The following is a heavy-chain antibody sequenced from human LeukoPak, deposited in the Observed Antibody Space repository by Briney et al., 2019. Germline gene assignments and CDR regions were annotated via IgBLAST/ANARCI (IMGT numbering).Heavy chain of an antibody. V-gene: IGHV1-2*02. D-gene: IGHD3-10*01. CDR3: ARDHYYGSGTKSY. CDR1: GYTFTGYY. J-gene: IGHJ4*02. CDR2: INPNSGGT. Sequence: GASVKVSCKASGYTFTGYYMHWVRQAPGQGLEWMGWINPNSGGTNYAQKFQGRVTMTRDTSISTAYMELSRLRSDDTAVYYCARDHYYGSGTKSYWGQGTLVTVSS.